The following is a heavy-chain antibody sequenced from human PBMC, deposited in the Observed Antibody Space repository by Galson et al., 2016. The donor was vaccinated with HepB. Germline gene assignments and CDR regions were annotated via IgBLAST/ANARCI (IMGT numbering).Heavy chain of an antibody. D-gene: IGHD3-10*01. V-gene: IGHV3-23*01. CDR2: ISGSGGVT. Sequence: SLRLSCAASGFTFNNYAMSWVRQAPGKGLEWVSAISGSGGVTYYADSVKGRFTISRDNSKNTIYLQMNSLRAEDTAAYYCAKDGGLWFGEYPFDYWGQGTLVTVSS. CDR1: GFTFNNYA. CDR3: AKDGGLWFGEYPFDY. J-gene: IGHJ4*02.